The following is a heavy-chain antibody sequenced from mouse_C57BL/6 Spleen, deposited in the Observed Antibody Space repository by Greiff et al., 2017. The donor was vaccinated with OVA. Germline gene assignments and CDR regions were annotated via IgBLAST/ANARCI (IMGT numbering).Heavy chain of an antibody. Sequence: QVQLQQSGAELVRPGASVTLSCKASGYTFTDYEMHWVKQTPVHGLEWIGAIAPETGGTAYNQKFKGKAILTADKSSSTAYMELRSLTSEDSAVYYCTRRAPYDYDPWFAYWGQGTLVTVSA. D-gene: IGHD2-4*01. V-gene: IGHV1-15*01. J-gene: IGHJ3*01. CDR1: GYTFTDYE. CDR2: IAPETGGT. CDR3: TRRAPYDYDPWFAY.